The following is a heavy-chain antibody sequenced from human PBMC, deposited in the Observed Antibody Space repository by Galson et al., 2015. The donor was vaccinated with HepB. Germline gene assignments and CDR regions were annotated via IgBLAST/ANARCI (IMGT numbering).Heavy chain of an antibody. V-gene: IGHV3-48*01. CDR1: GFTLSRYS. CDR3: ARRYGDYEGSFEY. J-gene: IGHJ4*02. Sequence: SLRLSCAAFGFTLSRYSMNWVRQAPGKGLEWVSYISTSSSTIYYADSVKGRFTISRDNAKNSLYLQMNSLRAEDTAVYYCARRYGDYEGSFEYWGQGTLVTVSS. D-gene: IGHD4-17*01. CDR2: ISTSSSTI.